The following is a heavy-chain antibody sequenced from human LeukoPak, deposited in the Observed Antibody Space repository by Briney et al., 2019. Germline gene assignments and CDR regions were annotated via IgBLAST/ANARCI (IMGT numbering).Heavy chain of an antibody. D-gene: IGHD2-15*01. J-gene: IGHJ6*02. V-gene: IGHV3-23*03. CDR1: GFTFSSYA. CDR3: AREPSDIALDV. Sequence: PGGSLRLSCAASGFTFSSYAMNWVRQAPGKGLEWVSVIYSGGSTDYADSVKGRFTISRDNSKNALYLQMNSLRAEDTAVYYCAREPSDIALDVWGQGTTVTVSS. CDR2: IYSGGST.